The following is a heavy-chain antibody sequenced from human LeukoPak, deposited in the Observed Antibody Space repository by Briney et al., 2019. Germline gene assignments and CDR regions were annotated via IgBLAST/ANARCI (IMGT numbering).Heavy chain of an antibody. CDR1: GFTFSSYW. D-gene: IGHD2-15*01. CDR3: ARSGPICSGGSCYYRY. Sequence: SGGSLRLSCAASGFTFSSYWMSWVRQAPGKGLEWVANIKQDGSEKYYVDSVKGRFTTSRDNAKNSLYLQMNSLRAEDTAVYYCARSGPICSGGSCYYRYWGQGTLVTVSS. CDR2: IKQDGSEK. V-gene: IGHV3-7*01. J-gene: IGHJ4*02.